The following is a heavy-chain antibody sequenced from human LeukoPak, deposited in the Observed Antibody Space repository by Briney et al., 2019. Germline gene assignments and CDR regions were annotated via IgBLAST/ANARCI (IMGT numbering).Heavy chain of an antibody. J-gene: IGHJ3*02. D-gene: IGHD3-22*01. Sequence: ASVKVSCKASGYTFTSYAMHWVRQAPGQGLEWMGWINPNSGGTNYAQKFQGRVTMTRDTSISTAYMELSRLRSDDTAVYYCARSKKTYYYDSSGYNSADTHAFDIWGQGTMVTVSS. CDR3: ARSKKTYYYDSSGYNSADTHAFDI. CDR2: INPNSGGT. V-gene: IGHV1-2*02. CDR1: GYTFTSYA.